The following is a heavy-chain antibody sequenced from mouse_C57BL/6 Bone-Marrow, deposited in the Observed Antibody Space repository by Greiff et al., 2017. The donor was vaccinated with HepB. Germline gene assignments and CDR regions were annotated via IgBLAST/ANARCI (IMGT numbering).Heavy chain of an antibody. J-gene: IGHJ2*01. CDR2: INPNNGGT. CDR1: GYTFTDYN. CDR3: ARRITTVGLDY. D-gene: IGHD1-1*01. Sequence: EVQLQQSGPELVKPGASVKIPCKASGYTFTDYNMDWVKQSHGKSLEWIGDINPNNGGTIYNQKFKGKATLTVDKSSSTAYMELRSLTSEDTAVYYCARRITTVGLDYWGQGTTLTVSS. V-gene: IGHV1-18*01.